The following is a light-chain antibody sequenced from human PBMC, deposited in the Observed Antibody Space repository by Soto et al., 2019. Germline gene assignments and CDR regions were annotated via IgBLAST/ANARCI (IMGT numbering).Light chain of an antibody. CDR2: AAS. CDR3: LQDYNYPRT. CDR1: QGIRND. V-gene: IGKV1-6*01. Sequence: AIQMTQSPSSLSASVGDRVTITCRASQGIRNDLGWYQQKPGEAPKLLISAASSLQSGVPSRFSGSGSGTDFTLTISSLQPEDFATYYCLQDYNYPRTFGQGTKVEIK. J-gene: IGKJ1*01.